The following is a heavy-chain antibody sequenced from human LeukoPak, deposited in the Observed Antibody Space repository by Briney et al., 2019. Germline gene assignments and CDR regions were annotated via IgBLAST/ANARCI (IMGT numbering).Heavy chain of an antibody. V-gene: IGHV4-39*07. CDR1: GGSFSSSTYY. Sequence: PSETLSLTCTVSGGSFSSSTYYWGWIRQPPGKGLEWIGSICYNGGTYYNPSLKSRVTISVDTSKNQLSLKLSSVTAADTAVYYCARAVPEIYYYYYYMDVWGKGTTVTVSS. J-gene: IGHJ6*03. CDR2: ICYNGGT. CDR3: ARAVPEIYYYYYYMDV. D-gene: IGHD3-10*02.